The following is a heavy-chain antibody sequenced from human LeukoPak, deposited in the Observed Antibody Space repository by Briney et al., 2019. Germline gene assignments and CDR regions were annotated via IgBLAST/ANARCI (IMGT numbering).Heavy chain of an antibody. CDR2: ISGDGENT. CDR1: GFTFRRNG. V-gene: IGHV3-23*01. Sequence: GGSLRLSCAASGFTFRRNGMSWVRQAPGKGLEWVSAISGDGENTYYVDSVKARFTIFRDNSKNTLYLEMNSLRAEDTAVYYCAKYFVAYFDYWGQGALVSVSS. CDR3: AKYFVAYFDY. D-gene: IGHD3-9*01. J-gene: IGHJ4*02.